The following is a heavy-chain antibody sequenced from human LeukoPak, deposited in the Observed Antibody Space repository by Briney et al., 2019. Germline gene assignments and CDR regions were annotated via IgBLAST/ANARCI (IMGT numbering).Heavy chain of an antibody. V-gene: IGHV4-4*07. J-gene: IGHJ4*02. CDR3: ARGRVTIFGVAPYFDY. D-gene: IGHD3-3*01. CDR2: IYTSGST. Sequence: SETLSLTCTVSGGSISYYYWSWIRQPAGKGLEWIGRIYTSGSTNYNPSVKSRVTISVDTSKNQFSLKLSSVTAADTAVYYCARGRVTIFGVAPYFDYWGQGTLVTVSS. CDR1: GGSISYYY.